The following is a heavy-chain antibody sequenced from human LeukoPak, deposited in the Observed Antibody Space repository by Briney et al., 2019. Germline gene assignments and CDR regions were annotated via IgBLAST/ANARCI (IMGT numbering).Heavy chain of an antibody. CDR3: ARSSGIVVVVAASRIRSGGVDV. Sequence: GGSLRLSCAASGFTFSSYSMNWVRQAPGKGLEWVSSISSSSSYIYYADSVKGRFTISRDNAKNSLYLQMNSLRAEDTAVYYCARSSGIVVVVAASRIRSGGVDVWGQGTTVTVSS. CDR2: ISSSSSYI. J-gene: IGHJ6*02. V-gene: IGHV3-21*01. D-gene: IGHD2-15*01. CDR1: GFTFSSYS.